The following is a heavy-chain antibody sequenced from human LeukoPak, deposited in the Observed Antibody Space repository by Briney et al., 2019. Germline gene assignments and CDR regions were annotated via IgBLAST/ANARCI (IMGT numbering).Heavy chain of an antibody. CDR3: ARGVGLDILTGDYVFDY. CDR1: GGSISSGSYY. J-gene: IGHJ4*02. CDR2: IYTSGST. Sequence: ASDTLSLTCTVSGGSISSGSYYWSWIWQPAGKGLEWIGRIYTSGSTNYNPSLKSRVTISVDTSKSQFSLKLSSVTAADTAVYYCARGVGLDILTGDYVFDYWGQGTLVTVSS. D-gene: IGHD3-9*01. V-gene: IGHV4-61*02.